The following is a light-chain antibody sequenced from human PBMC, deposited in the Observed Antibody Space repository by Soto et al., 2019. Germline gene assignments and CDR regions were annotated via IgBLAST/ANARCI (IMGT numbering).Light chain of an antibody. V-gene: IGLV2-14*01. Sequence: QSALTQPASVSGSPGQSITISCTGTSSDVGGYNYVSWYQQHPGKAPKLMIYDVSNRPSGVSNRFSGSKSGNPASLTISGLQAEDEADYYCSSYTSSSTPQVVFGGGTKLTVL. CDR3: SSYTSSSTPQVV. J-gene: IGLJ2*01. CDR2: DVS. CDR1: SSDVGGYNY.